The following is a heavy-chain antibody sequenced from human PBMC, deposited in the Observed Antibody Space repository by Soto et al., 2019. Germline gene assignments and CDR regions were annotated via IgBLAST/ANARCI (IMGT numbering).Heavy chain of an antibody. CDR2: ISSSSSYI. D-gene: IGHD6-19*01. Sequence: EVQLVESGGGLAKPGGSLRLSCAASGFTFSSYSMNWVRQAPGKGLEWVSSISSSSSYIYYADSVKGRFTISRDNAKNSLYLQMNSLRAEDTAVYYCARVKYSSGWYPPPYFDYWGQGTLVTVSS. J-gene: IGHJ4*02. V-gene: IGHV3-21*01. CDR1: GFTFSSYS. CDR3: ARVKYSSGWYPPPYFDY.